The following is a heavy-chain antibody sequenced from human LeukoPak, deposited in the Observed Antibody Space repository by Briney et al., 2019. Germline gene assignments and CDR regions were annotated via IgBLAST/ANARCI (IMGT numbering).Heavy chain of an antibody. CDR3: AKEMQDFSSSHSGYYYYLDV. CDR2: IQYNGNDK. D-gene: IGHD6-13*01. J-gene: IGHJ6*03. V-gene: IGHV3-30*02. Sequence: GGSLRLSCSASGFTFRTYDMHWARQAPGKGLEWVAFIQYNGNDKYYSDSVKGRFTISRDNFKNTLYLQLNSLRREDTGVYYCAKEMQDFSSSHSGYYYYLDVWGKGTTVTVSS. CDR1: GFTFRTYD.